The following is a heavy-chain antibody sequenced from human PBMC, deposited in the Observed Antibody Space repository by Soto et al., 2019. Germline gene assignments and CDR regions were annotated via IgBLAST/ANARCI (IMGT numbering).Heavy chain of an antibody. Sequence: SGPTLVNPPQTLTLTCTFSGFSLSTSGVGVGWIRQPPGKALEWLALIYWDDDKRYSPSLKSRLTITKDTSKNQVVLTMTNMDPVDTATYYCAHRTGYSSGWSAYYYYGMDVWGQGTTVTVSS. CDR3: AHRTGYSSGWSAYYYYGMDV. CDR1: GFSLSTSGVG. CDR2: IYWDDDK. J-gene: IGHJ6*02. D-gene: IGHD6-19*01. V-gene: IGHV2-5*02.